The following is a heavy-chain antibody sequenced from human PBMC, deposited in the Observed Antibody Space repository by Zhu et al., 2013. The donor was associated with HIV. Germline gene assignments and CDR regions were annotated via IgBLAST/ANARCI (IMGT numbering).Heavy chain of an antibody. CDR1: GGTFSSYA. V-gene: IGHV1-69*12. CDR2: IIPIFGIA. Sequence: QVQLVQSGAEVKKPGSSVKVSCKASGGTFSSYAISWVRQAPGQGLEWMGWIIPIFGIANYAQKFQGRVTITADESTSTAYMELSSLRSEDTAVYYCARSPDGASGYSYYFDYWGQGTLVTVSS. J-gene: IGHJ4*02. D-gene: IGHD3-22*01. CDR3: ARSPDGASGYSYYFDY.